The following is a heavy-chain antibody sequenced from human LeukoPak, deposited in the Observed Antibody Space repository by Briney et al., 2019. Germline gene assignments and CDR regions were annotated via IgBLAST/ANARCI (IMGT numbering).Heavy chain of an antibody. CDR1: GGSVSSGSYY. CDR3: ATVRWNDGDALDI. Sequence: PSETLSLTCSVSGGSVSSGSYYWSWIRQPPGKGLEWIGYSSYSGSTSYNPSLKSRVTIAVDTSKNQFSLRLRSVTAADTAVYYCATVRWNDGDALDIWGQGTMVTVSS. J-gene: IGHJ3*02. CDR2: SSYSGST. D-gene: IGHD1-1*01. V-gene: IGHV4-61*01.